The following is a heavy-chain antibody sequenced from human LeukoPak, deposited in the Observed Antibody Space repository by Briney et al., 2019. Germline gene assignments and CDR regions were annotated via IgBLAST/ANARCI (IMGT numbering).Heavy chain of an antibody. D-gene: IGHD5-12*01. CDR1: GYTFTSHA. Sequence: ASVKVSCKASGYTFTSHAINWMRQAPGQGLEWMGWINTNTGNPTYAQGFTGRFVLSSDTSVSTAYLQISSLKAEDTAVYYCVRETGANSGLPNWFDPWGQGTLVTVSS. CDR2: INTNTGNP. V-gene: IGHV7-4-1*02. J-gene: IGHJ5*02. CDR3: VRETGANSGLPNWFDP.